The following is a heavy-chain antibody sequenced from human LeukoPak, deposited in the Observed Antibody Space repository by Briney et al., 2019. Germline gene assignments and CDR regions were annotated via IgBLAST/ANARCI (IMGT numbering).Heavy chain of an antibody. CDR3: ASPTIFGVVIYY. CDR1: GFTFSSYS. Sequence: GGSLRLSCAASGFTFSSYSMNWVRQAPGKGLEWVANIKQDGSETYYVDSVKGRFTISRDNAKTSLYLQMNSLRDEDTAVYYCASPTIFGVVIYYWGQGTLVTVSS. V-gene: IGHV3-7*01. D-gene: IGHD3-3*01. J-gene: IGHJ4*02. CDR2: IKQDGSET.